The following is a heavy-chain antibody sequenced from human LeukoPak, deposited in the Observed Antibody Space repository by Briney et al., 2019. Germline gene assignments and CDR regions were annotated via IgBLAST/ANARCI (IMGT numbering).Heavy chain of an antibody. D-gene: IGHD3-22*01. J-gene: IGHJ4*02. CDR3: ARDYDSSGYYHGG. Sequence: SETLSLTCAVYGGSFSGYYWSWIRQPPGKGLEWIGSIYYSRSTYYNPSLKSRVTISVDTSKNQFSLKLSSVTAADTAVYYCARDYDSSGYYHGGWGQGTLVTVSS. CDR1: GGSFSGYY. V-gene: IGHV4-34*11. CDR2: IYYSRST.